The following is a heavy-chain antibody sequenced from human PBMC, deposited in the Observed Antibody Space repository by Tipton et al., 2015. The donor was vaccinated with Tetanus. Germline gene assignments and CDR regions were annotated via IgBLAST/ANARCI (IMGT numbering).Heavy chain of an antibody. CDR2: INSDETKT. V-gene: IGHV3-74*01. D-gene: IGHD3-22*01. Sequence: SLRLSCAASGFTFSRFWMHWVRQAPGKGLVWVSRINSDETKTNYADSVKGRFTIPRDNARSTLYLQMNSLRAEDTAVYYCARDSDYSDSTGYMQNWGQGSLVTVSS. CDR3: ARDSDYSDSTGYMQN. CDR1: GFTFSRFW. J-gene: IGHJ1*01.